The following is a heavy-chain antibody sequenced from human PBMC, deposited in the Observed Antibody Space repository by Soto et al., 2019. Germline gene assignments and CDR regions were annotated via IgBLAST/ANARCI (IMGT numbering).Heavy chain of an antibody. CDR1: GYTFTNYG. Sequence: ASVKVSCKASGYTFTNYGIHWVRQAPGQRVEWMGWINAGNGNTKYSQKFQGRVIITRDTSASTAYMELSSLRSEDTAVFYCARAGYSSGWYHWYFDFWGRGTLVTSPQ. J-gene: IGHJ2*01. CDR2: INAGNGNT. V-gene: IGHV1-3*01. D-gene: IGHD6-19*01. CDR3: ARAGYSSGWYHWYFDF.